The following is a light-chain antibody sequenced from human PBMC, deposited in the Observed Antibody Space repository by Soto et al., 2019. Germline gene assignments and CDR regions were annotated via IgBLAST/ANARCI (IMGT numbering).Light chain of an antibody. CDR2: EVS. CDR1: SSDVGGYNY. CDR3: SSYTSSSTLCV. J-gene: IGLJ1*01. Sequence: QSVLTQPASVSGSPGQSITISCTGTSSDVGGYNYVSWYQQHPGKAPKLMIYEVSNRPSGVSNRFSGSKSGNTASLTISGLQAEDGADYYCSSYTSSSTLCVFGTGTKVTVL. V-gene: IGLV2-14*01.